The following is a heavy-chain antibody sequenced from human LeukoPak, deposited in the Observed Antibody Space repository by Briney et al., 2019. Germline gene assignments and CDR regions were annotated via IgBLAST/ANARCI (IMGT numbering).Heavy chain of an antibody. V-gene: IGHV3-48*03. CDR3: AELGITMIGGV. Sequence: GGSLRLSCAASGFTFSNYAMNWVRQAPGKGLEWVSYISSSGSTIYYADSVKGRFTISRDNAKNSLYLQMNSLRAEDTAVYYCAELGITMIGGVWGKGTTVTISS. CDR1: GFTFSNYA. CDR2: ISSSGSTI. D-gene: IGHD3-10*02. J-gene: IGHJ6*04.